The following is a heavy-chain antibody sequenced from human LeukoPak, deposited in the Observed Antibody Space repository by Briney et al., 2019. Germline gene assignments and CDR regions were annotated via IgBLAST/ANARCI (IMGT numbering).Heavy chain of an antibody. V-gene: IGHV4-59*12. Sequence: SETLSFTCTVSGGSISSYYWSWIRQPPGKGLEWMGYIYYCCSTNYNPSLKSRGTISVDKSKNQYSLKLSSVTAADTAVSYCARDSSGSHNWFDPWGQGTLVTVSS. CDR1: GGSISSYY. CDR2: IYYCCST. D-gene: IGHD3-10*01. CDR3: ARDSSGSHNWFDP. J-gene: IGHJ5*02.